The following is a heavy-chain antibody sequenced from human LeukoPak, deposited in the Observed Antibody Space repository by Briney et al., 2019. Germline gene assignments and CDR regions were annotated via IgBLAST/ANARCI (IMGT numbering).Heavy chain of an antibody. CDR1: GYTLTELS. Sequence: ASAKVSCKVSGYTLTELSMHWVRQAPGKGLEWMGGFDPEDGETIYAQKFQGRVTMTEDTSTDTAYMELSSLRSEDTAVYYCARADDFWSGYYPNWFDPWGQGTLVTVSS. J-gene: IGHJ5*02. V-gene: IGHV1-24*01. CDR2: FDPEDGET. D-gene: IGHD3-3*01. CDR3: ARADDFWSGYYPNWFDP.